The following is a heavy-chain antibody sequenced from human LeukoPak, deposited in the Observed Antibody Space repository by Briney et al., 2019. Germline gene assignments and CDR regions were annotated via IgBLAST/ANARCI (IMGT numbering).Heavy chain of an antibody. CDR3: ARVRTAARPGDY. D-gene: IGHD6-6*01. CDR1: GFIFRTYG. Sequence: GGSLRLSCAASGFIFRTYGMHWVRQAPGKELEWVAFMRYDENNKNYAHSVKGRFTISRDNAKNSLYLQMNSLRAEDTAVYYCARVRTAARPGDYWGQGTLVTVSS. V-gene: IGHV3-30*02. CDR2: MRYDENNK. J-gene: IGHJ4*02.